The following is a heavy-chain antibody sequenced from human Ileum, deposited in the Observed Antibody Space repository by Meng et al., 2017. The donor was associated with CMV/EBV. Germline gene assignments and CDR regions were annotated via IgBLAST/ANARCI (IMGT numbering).Heavy chain of an antibody. J-gene: IGHJ4*02. V-gene: IGHV4-34*01. CDR1: GGSFAGDY. Sequence: CAVYGGSFAGDYCSWIRQSPGKGLEWIAEINHSETTNYNPSLKGRVTISVDSFKNQCSLRLNSVTAADTAVFYCARRVGSGKYYFDFWSQGSLVTVSS. CDR2: INHSETT. CDR3: ARRVGSGKYYFDF. D-gene: IGHD3-10*01.